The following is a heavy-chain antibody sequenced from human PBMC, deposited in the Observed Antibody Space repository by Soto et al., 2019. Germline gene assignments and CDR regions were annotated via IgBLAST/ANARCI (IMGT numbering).Heavy chain of an antibody. Sequence: SETLSLTCTVSGVSITSYFWSWIRQTPGKGLDWIGSISFSGATYSNPSLKGRAALSVDTSENHLSLTLNSVTSADPAVYFCAKDRADGYKRYFEFWGQGTQVTVSS. CDR2: ISFSGAT. V-gene: IGHV4-59*01. CDR1: GVSITSYF. J-gene: IGHJ4*02. D-gene: IGHD5-12*01. CDR3: AKDRADGYKRYFEF.